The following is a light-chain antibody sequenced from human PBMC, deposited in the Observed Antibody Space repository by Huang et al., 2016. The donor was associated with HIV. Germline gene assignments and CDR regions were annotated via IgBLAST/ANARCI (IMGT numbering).Light chain of an antibody. J-gene: IGKJ1*01. CDR3: QHYGTSSWT. V-gene: IGKV3-20*01. CDR2: GTS. CDR1: QSVSSTF. Sequence: IVLTQSPGTLSLSPGERATLSCRTSQSVSSTFLGWYQQKPGQAPRLLIQGTSTRAPGSPDRFRGSGSGTGFTLTISRLESEDFAIYYCQHYGTSSWTFGQGTKVEIK.